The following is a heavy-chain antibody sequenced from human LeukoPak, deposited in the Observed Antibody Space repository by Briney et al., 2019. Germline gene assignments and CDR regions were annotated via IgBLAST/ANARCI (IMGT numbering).Heavy chain of an antibody. CDR3: AKGSQWLIDS. J-gene: IGHJ4*02. CDR2: IHGDGVGT. V-gene: IGHV3-43*02. Sequence: GGSLRLSCAASGFTFHNFAMHWIRQAPGKGLEWISLIHGDGVGTYYADSVTGRFTISRDNSKNSLFLQMNSLRPDDAALYYCAKGSQWLIDSWGQGTLVTVSS. D-gene: IGHD6-19*01. CDR1: GFTFHNFA.